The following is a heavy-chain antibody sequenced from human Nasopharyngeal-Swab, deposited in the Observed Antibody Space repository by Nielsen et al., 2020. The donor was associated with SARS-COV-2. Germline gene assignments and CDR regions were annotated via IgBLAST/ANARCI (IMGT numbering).Heavy chain of an antibody. D-gene: IGHD2-2*01. CDR2: LKQDGSEK. J-gene: IGHJ4*02. CDR3: ARRTFSSTSLIDC. V-gene: IGHV3-7*01. Sequence: WIRQPPGKGLEWVANLKQDGSEKYYEDSVKGRFTISRDNAKNSLYLQMNSLRVEDTAVYYCARRTFSSTSLIDCWGQGTLVTVSS.